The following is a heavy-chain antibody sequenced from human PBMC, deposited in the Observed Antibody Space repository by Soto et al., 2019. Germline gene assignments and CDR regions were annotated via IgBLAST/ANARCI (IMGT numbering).Heavy chain of an antibody. CDR3: GKDNPGRNGDYESTWLEP. J-gene: IGHJ5*02. CDR2: ISWDSGKI. Sequence: GGSLRLSCAASGFSIDDFAMHWVRQAPGKGLEWVSSISWDSGKIGYADSVTGRFSVSRDNAKNSLFLQMSSLKPEDTAFYFCGKDNPGRNGDYESTWLEPWGQGTLVTVSS. D-gene: IGHD4-17*01. V-gene: IGHV3-9*01. CDR1: GFSIDDFA.